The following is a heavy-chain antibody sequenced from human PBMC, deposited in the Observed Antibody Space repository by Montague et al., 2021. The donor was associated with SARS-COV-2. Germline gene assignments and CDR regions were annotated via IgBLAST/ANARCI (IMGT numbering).Heavy chain of an antibody. Sequence: SETLSLTCTVSGASINNFYWSWIRQAPGKAPEWIGYISYSGSANXSPSLKSRVTISMDTSKNQFSLELNSVTAADTAVYYCARDSSNSRWCIWGPGTLVTVSS. CDR3: ARDSSNSRWCI. CDR1: GASINNFY. J-gene: IGHJ4*02. V-gene: IGHV4-59*01. CDR2: ISYSGSA. D-gene: IGHD6-13*01.